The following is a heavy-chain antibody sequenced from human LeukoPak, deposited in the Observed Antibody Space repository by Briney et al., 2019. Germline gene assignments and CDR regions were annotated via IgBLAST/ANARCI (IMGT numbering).Heavy chain of an antibody. Sequence: GRSLRLSCAASGFTFSSYGMHWVRQAPGKGLECVAVISYDGSNKYYADSVRGRFTISRDNSKNTLYLQMNSLRAEDTAVYYCATKQWLVRTPPSGYWGQGTLVTVSS. D-gene: IGHD6-19*01. CDR2: ISYDGSNK. CDR1: GFTFSSYG. J-gene: IGHJ4*02. CDR3: ATKQWLVRTPPSGY. V-gene: IGHV3-30*03.